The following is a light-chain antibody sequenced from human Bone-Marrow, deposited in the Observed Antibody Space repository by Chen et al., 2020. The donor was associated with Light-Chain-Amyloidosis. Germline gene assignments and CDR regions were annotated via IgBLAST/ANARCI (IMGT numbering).Light chain of an antibody. Sequence: DIQLTQFPSFLSASIGDTVTITCRASQGINNYLVWYQQKPGKAPRLLIYAASTLHSGVPSRFSGSGSGTEFSRTINSLQPEDFATYHCQQSISYPFTFGGGTKVEVK. CDR3: QQSISYPFT. V-gene: IGKV1-9*01. CDR1: QGINNY. CDR2: AAS. J-gene: IGKJ4*01.